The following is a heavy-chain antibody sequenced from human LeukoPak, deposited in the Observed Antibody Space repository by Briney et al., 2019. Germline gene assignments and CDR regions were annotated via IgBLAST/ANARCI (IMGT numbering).Heavy chain of an antibody. D-gene: IGHD6-13*01. CDR1: GFTFSSYS. Sequence: GGSLRLSCAASGFTFSSYSMNWVRQAPGKGLEWVAVISYDGSNKYYADSVKGRFTISRDNSKHTLYLQMNSLRAEDTAVYYCAKDKGQLAHRAAFDIWGQGTMVTVSS. CDR3: AKDKGQLAHRAAFDI. CDR2: ISYDGSNK. V-gene: IGHV3-30*18. J-gene: IGHJ3*02.